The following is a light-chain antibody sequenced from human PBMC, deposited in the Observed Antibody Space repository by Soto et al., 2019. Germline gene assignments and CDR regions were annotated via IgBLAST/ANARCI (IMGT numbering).Light chain of an antibody. CDR1: QSISSS. CDR2: DAS. J-gene: IGKJ4*01. Sequence: DILMNHSPASLSESLPYIGTITFRASQSISSSLNWYQKKPGKAPKLLIYDASSLQSGVPSRFSGSGSGTDFTLTISRLQPEDFATYYCQQSYNNPLNFGGGSKVDIK. CDR3: QQSYNNPLN. V-gene: IGKV1-39*01.